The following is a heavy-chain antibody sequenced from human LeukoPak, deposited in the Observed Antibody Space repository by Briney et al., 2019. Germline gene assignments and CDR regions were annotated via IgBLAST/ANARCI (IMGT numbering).Heavy chain of an antibody. V-gene: IGHV4-59*12. CDR2: IYYSGST. CDR1: GGSISSYY. CDR3: AREVSSSWSRLDY. J-gene: IGHJ4*02. Sequence: PSETLSLTCTVSGGSISSYYWSWIRQPPGKGLEWIGYIYYSGSTNYNPSLKSRVTISVDTSKNQFSLKLSSVTAADTAVYYCAREVSSSWSRLDYWGQGTLVTVSS. D-gene: IGHD6-13*01.